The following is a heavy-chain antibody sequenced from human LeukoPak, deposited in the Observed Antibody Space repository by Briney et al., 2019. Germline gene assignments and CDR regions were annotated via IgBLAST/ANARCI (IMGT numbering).Heavy chain of an antibody. J-gene: IGHJ4*02. V-gene: IGHV3-30*01. CDR1: GFTFSSYA. Sequence: GGSLRLSCAAPGFTFSSYAMHWVRQAPGKGLEWVAVTSYNERSKNYADSVKGRFTISRDNSKNTLYLQMNSLRAEDTAVYYCTRDNYYFDYWGQGTLVTVSS. CDR3: TRDNYYFDY. D-gene: IGHD1-20*01. CDR2: TSYNERSK.